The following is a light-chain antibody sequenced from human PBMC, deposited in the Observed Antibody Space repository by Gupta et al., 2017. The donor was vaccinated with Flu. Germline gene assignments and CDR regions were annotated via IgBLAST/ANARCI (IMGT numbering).Light chain of an antibody. CDR1: QSISSY. CDR3: QESYSTTWA. CDR2: AAS. J-gene: IGKJ1*01. Sequence: DIQMTQSPSSLSASVGDRVTITCRASQSISSYVNWYQQKPGKAPKLLIYAASSLQSGVPSRGSGSGSGTDFTLTISSLQPEDFATYYCQESYSTTWAFGQGTKVEIK. V-gene: IGKV1-39*01.